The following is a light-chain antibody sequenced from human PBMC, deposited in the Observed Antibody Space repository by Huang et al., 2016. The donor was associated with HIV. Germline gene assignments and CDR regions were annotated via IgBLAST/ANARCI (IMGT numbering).Light chain of an antibody. CDR1: QDISNY. CDR3: QQYDNLPPYT. Sequence: DIQMTQSPSSLSASVGDRVTITCQASQDISNYLNWYQQKPGKAPKLLIYGASNLETGVPSRFSGSGSGTDFTFTISSLQPEDIATYYCQQYDNLPPYTFGQGTKLETK. V-gene: IGKV1-33*01. J-gene: IGKJ2*01. CDR2: GAS.